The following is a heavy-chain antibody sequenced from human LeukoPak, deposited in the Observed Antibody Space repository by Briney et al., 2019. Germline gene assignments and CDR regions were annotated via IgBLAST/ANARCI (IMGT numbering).Heavy chain of an antibody. J-gene: IGHJ5*02. CDR3: ARYDFWSGYS. Sequence: PGGSLRLSCAASGFTFSSYSMNWVRQAPGEGLEWVSSISSSSSTIYYADSVKGRFTISRDNAKNSLYLQMNSLRAEDTAVYYCARYDFWSGYSWGQGTLVTVSS. V-gene: IGHV3-48*01. CDR2: ISSSSSTI. D-gene: IGHD3-3*01. CDR1: GFTFSSYS.